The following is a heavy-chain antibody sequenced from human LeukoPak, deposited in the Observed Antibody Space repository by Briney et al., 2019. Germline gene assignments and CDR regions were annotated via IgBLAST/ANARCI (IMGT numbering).Heavy chain of an antibody. CDR2: INHSGYT. CDR3: AGRGSSWYYFDS. V-gene: IGHV4-34*01. J-gene: IGHJ4*02. CDR1: GGSFSGYY. Sequence: SETLSLTCVVYGGSFSGYYWGWIRQPPGKGLEWIGEINHSGYTNYNPSLKSRVTISVDTSKNQFSLKPNSVTAADTAVYYCAGRGSSWYYFDSWGQGTLVTVSS. D-gene: IGHD6-13*01.